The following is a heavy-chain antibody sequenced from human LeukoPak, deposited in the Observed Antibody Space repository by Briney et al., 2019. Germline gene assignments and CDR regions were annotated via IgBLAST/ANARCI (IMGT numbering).Heavy chain of an antibody. J-gene: IGHJ6*02. CDR3: ARGDYYDPQGMDV. CDR1: GFTFSSYG. V-gene: IGHV3-30*03. D-gene: IGHD3-22*01. Sequence: PGGSLRLSCAASGFTFSSYGMHWVRQAPGKGLEWVAVISYDGSNKYYADSVKGRFTISRDNSMNTLYLQMNSLRAEDTAVYYCARGDYYDPQGMDVWGQGTTVTVSS. CDR2: ISYDGSNK.